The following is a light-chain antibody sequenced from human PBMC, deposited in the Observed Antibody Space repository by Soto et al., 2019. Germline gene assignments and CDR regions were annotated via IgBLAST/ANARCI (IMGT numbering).Light chain of an antibody. CDR1: SSNIGSNT. CDR2: SYN. V-gene: IGLV1-44*01. J-gene: IGLJ1*01. CDR3: AAWDDSLNGYV. Sequence: QSVLTQPPSASGTPGQRVTISCSGSSSNIGSNTVNWYQQLPGTAPKLLIYSYNQRPSGVPDRFSGSKSVTSASLAISGLQSEDEADYYCAAWDDSLNGYVFGTGTKVTV.